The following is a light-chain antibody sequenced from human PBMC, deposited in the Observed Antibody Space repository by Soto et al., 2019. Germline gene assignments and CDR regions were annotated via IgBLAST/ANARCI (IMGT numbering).Light chain of an antibody. J-gene: IGKJ2*01. CDR3: QHYKSWPYT. CDR2: DAS. CDR1: QSVSDK. Sequence: EIVMTQSPATLSVSPGERATLSCRASQSVSDKSAWYQQKPGQAPRLLIFDASTRATGIPARFSGSGSGTEFTITIRSLQSEDFAVYYCQHYKSWPYTFGQGTKLEIK. V-gene: IGKV3-15*01.